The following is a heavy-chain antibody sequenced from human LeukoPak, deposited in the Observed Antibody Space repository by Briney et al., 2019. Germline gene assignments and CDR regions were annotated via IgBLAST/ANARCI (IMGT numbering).Heavy chain of an antibody. D-gene: IGHD2-2*01. CDR1: GGSLSGYY. Sequence: SETLSLTCAVYGGSLSGYYWSWIRQPPGKGLEWIGEINHSGSTNYNPSLKSRVTISVDTSKNQFSLKLSSVTAADTAVYYCARGGDIVVVPAAPGEYYFDYWGQGTLVTVSS. CDR2: INHSGST. J-gene: IGHJ4*02. CDR3: ARGGDIVVVPAAPGEYYFDY. V-gene: IGHV4-34*01.